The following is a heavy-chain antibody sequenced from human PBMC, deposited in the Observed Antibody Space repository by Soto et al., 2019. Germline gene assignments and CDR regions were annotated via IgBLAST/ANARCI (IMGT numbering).Heavy chain of an antibody. CDR2: IIPIFGTA. CDR3: ARLNCSGGSCYWFDP. J-gene: IGHJ5*02. Sequence: ASVKVSCKASGGTFSSYAISWVRQAPGQGLEWMGGIIPIFGTANYARKFQGRVTITADESTSTAYMELSSLRSEDTAVYYCARLNCSGGSCYWFDPWGQGTLVTVSS. D-gene: IGHD2-15*01. V-gene: IGHV1-69*13. CDR1: GGTFSSYA.